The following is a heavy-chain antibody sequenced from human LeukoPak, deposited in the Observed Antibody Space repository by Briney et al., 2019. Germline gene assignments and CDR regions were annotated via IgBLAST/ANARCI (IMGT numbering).Heavy chain of an antibody. V-gene: IGHV4-34*01. CDR2: INHSGST. Sequence: SETLSLTCAVYGGSFSGYYWSWIRQPPGKGLEWIGEINHSGSTNYNPSLKSRVTISVDTSKNQFSLKLSSVTAADTAVYYCARGQWLVRYYYYGMDVWGQGTTVTVS. CDR3: ARGQWLVRYYYYGMDV. J-gene: IGHJ6*02. D-gene: IGHD6-19*01. CDR1: GGSFSGYY.